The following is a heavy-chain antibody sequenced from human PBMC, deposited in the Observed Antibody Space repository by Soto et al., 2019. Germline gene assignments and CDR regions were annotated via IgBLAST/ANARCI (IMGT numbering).Heavy chain of an antibody. V-gene: IGHV4-31*03. Sequence: QVQLQESGPGLVKPSQTLPLTCTVSGGSISSGTYYWNWIRQHPGKGLEWIGYIYYSGSTYYNPSLKSRVIISVDTSKNQFSLKLSSVTAADTAVYYCARGGGDYVVGARITDYWGQGTLVTVSS. D-gene: IGHD4-17*01. CDR1: GGSISSGTYY. J-gene: IGHJ4*02. CDR3: ARGGGDYVVGARITDY. CDR2: IYYSGST.